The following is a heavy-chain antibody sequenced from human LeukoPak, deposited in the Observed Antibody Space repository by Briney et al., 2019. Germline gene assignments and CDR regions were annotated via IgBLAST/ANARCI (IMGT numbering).Heavy chain of an antibody. CDR2: ISSSSSTI. D-gene: IGHD3-10*01. CDR3: ARRWDYGSGHFDY. Sequence: GGSLRLSCAASGFTFSSYSMNWVRQAPGKGLEWVSYISSSSSTIYYADSVKGRFTISRDNAKNSLYLQMNSLRAEDTAVYYCARRWDYGSGHFDYWGQGTLATVSS. CDR1: GFTFSSYS. V-gene: IGHV3-48*01. J-gene: IGHJ4*02.